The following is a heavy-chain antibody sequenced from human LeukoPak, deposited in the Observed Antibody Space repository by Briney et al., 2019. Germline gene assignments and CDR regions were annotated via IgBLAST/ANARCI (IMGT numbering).Heavy chain of an antibody. CDR3: ARASEYSSSPPDY. J-gene: IGHJ4*02. D-gene: IGHD6-6*01. CDR1: GYSISSGYY. CDR2: IYHSGGT. V-gene: IGHV4-38-2*01. Sequence: PSETLSLTCAVSGYSISSGYYWGWIRQPPGKGLEWIGSIYHSGGTYYNPSLKSRVTISVDTSKNQFSLKLSSVTAADTAVYYCARASEYSSSPPDYWGQGTLVTVSS.